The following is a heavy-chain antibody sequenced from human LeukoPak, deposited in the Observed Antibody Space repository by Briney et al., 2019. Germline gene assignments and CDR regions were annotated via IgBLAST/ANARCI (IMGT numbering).Heavy chain of an antibody. CDR1: GGSISSGGYY. V-gene: IGHV4-31*03. CDR2: IYYSGST. D-gene: IGHD3-10*01. CDR3: ARGRVRGVTYYFDY. Sequence: KTSETLSLTCTVSGGSISSGGYYWSWIRQHPGKGLEWIGYIYYSGSTYYNPSLKSRVTISVDTSKNQFSLKLSSVTAADTAVYYCARGRVRGVTYYFDYWGQGTLVTVSS. J-gene: IGHJ4*02.